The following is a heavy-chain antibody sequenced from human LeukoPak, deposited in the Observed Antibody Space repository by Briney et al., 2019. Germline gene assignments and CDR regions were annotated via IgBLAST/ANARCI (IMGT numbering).Heavy chain of an antibody. V-gene: IGHV4-39*07. D-gene: IGHD3-9*01. CDR2: IYYSGST. CDR1: GGSISSSSYY. J-gene: IGHJ4*02. Sequence: SETLSLTCTVSGGSISSSSYYWGWIRQPPGKGLEWIGSIYYSGSTYYNPSLKSRVTISVDTSKNQFSLKLSSVTAADTAVYYCANPGYYDILPGYSQGRDYWGQGTLVTVSS. CDR3: ANPGYYDILPGYSQGRDY.